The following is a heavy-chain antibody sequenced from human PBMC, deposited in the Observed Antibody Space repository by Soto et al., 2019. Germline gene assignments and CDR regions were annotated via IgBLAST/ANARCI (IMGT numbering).Heavy chain of an antibody. CDR3: ARGPSRPVCSSTSCYVYYYMDV. V-gene: IGHV1-8*01. J-gene: IGHJ6*03. Sequence: ASVKVSCKASGYTFTSYDINWVRQATGQGLEWMGWMNPNSGNTGYAQKFQGRVTMTRNTSISTAYMELSSLRSEDTAVYYCARGPSRPVCSSTSCYVYYYMDVWGKGTTVTVSS. CDR1: GYTFTSYD. CDR2: MNPNSGNT. D-gene: IGHD2-2*01.